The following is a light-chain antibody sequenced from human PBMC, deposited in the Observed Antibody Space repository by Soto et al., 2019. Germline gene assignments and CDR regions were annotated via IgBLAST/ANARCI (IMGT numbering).Light chain of an antibody. Sequence: QSALTQPASVSGSPGQSVAISCTGTSSDVGAYNYISWYQQHPGKAPKLLLSEVSNRPSGVSDGFSGSKSGNTASLTISGLQAEDEADYYCSSLTTSFTYVFGTGTKLTVL. V-gene: IGLV2-14*01. CDR2: EVS. CDR1: SSDVGAYNY. J-gene: IGLJ1*01. CDR3: SSLTTSFTYV.